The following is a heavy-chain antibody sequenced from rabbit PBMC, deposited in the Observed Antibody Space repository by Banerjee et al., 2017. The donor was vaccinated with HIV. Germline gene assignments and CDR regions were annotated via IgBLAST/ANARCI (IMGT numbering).Heavy chain of an antibody. CDR3: ARIITIPYYFNL. J-gene: IGHJ4*01. V-gene: IGHV1S47*01. CDR1: GFDFSSNA. Sequence: QEQLEESGGDLVKPEGSLTLTCTASGFDFSSNAMCWVRQAPGKGPEWIACIYNSDGSTYYASWVNGRFTISRSTSLNTVTLQMTSLTAADTATYFCARIITIPYYFNLWGQGTLVTVS. CDR2: IYNSDGST. D-gene: IGHD2-1*01.